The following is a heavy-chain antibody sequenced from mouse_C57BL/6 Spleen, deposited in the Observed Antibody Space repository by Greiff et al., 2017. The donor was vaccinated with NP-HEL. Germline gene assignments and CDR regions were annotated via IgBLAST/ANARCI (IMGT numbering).Heavy chain of an antibody. CDR2: IYPGDGDT. Sequence: VKLMESGPELVKPGASVKISCKASGYAFSSSWMNWVKQRPGKGLEWIGRIYPGDGDTNYNGKFKGKATLTADKSSSTAYMQLSSLTSEDSAVYFGAREGSYYGSSGAMDYWGQGTSVTVSS. V-gene: IGHV1-82*01. CDR3: AREGSYYGSSGAMDY. CDR1: GYAFSSSW. D-gene: IGHD1-1*01. J-gene: IGHJ4*01.